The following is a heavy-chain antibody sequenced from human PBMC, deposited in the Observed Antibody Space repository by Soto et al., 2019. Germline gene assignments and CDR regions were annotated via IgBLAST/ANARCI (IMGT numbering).Heavy chain of an antibody. D-gene: IGHD5-12*01. CDR3: ARDVYTGYDSYYYYYMDV. CDR2: IGRVSSHI. CDR1: GFTFSSYS. J-gene: IGHJ6*03. V-gene: IGHV3-21*01. Sequence: EVQLVESGGGLVRPGGSLRLSCAASGFTFSSYSINWVRQAPGKGLEWVSSIGRVSSHIYYADSVKGRFTVSRDNAKNSLYLQMNNLRVEDTAVYYSARDVYTGYDSYYYYYMDVWGKGTTVTVSS.